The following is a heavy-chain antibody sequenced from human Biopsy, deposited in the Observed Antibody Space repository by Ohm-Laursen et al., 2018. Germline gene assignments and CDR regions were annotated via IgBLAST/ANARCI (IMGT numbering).Heavy chain of an antibody. CDR3: ARGSNEYGGLYFPH. J-gene: IGHJ1*01. V-gene: IGHV4-59*11. CDR1: GGSFTGHY. D-gene: IGHD4-23*01. Sequence: TLSLTCTVSGGSFTGHYWSWIRQPPGKGLEWIGHISYTGYTSYNASLKSRVTISVDTPRNHFSLRLSSLTAADTAVYYCARGSNEYGGLYFPHWGQGTLVTVSS. CDR2: ISYTGYT.